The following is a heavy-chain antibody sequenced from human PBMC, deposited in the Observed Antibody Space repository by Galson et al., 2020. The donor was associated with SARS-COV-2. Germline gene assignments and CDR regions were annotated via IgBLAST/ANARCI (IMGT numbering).Heavy chain of an antibody. CDR2: ISSRGPT. CDR3: VNTMVRGVIRY. D-gene: IGHD3-10*01. Sequence: SQTLSLTCSVSGGSISGSPYYCGWIRQPPGKGLEWLASISSRGPTYYNPSLQSRVTISVEASKNQFSLKLTSVTAADTAVYYCVNTMVRGVIRYWGRGTLVTVSS. J-gene: IGHJ4*02. CDR1: GGSISGSPYY. V-gene: IGHV4-39*01.